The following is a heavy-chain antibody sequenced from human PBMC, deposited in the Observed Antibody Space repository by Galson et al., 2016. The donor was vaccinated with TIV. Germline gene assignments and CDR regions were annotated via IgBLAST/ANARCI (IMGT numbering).Heavy chain of an antibody. CDR1: GFTFSSYA. Sequence: SLRLSCAASGFTFSSYAMSWVRQAPGKGPEWVSAISASGGNKYYADSVKGRFTISRDNSKNTLNLQMNSLRAEDTAVYYCAKATNWNYLYYFDFWGQGALVTVSS. D-gene: IGHD1-7*01. J-gene: IGHJ4*02. V-gene: IGHV3-23*01. CDR2: ISASGGNK. CDR3: AKATNWNYLYYFDF.